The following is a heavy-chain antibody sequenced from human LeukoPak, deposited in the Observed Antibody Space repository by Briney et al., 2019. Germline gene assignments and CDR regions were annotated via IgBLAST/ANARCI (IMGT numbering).Heavy chain of an antibody. J-gene: IGHJ4*02. CDR2: IKQDGSEK. Sequence: GGSLRLSCAASGFTFSDYWMNWVRPPPGKGLEWVANIKQDGSEKHYVDSVKGRFTISRDNAKNSLYLQMNSLRAEDTAVYYCARDEPDYWGQGTLVTVSS. CDR1: GFTFSDYW. CDR3: ARDEPDY. V-gene: IGHV3-7*01.